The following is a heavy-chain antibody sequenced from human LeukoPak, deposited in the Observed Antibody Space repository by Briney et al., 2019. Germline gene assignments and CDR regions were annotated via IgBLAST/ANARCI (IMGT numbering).Heavy chain of an antibody. V-gene: IGHV4-34*01. J-gene: IGHJ4*02. CDR3: AGPGIAAAGKGLDY. CDR2: INHSGST. CDR1: GGSFSGYY. D-gene: IGHD6-13*01. Sequence: PSETLSLTCAVYGGSFSGYYWSWIRQPPGKGLEWIGEINHSGSTNYNPSLKSRVTISVDTSKNQFSLKLSSVTAADTAVYYCAGPGIAAAGKGLDYWGQGTLVTVSS.